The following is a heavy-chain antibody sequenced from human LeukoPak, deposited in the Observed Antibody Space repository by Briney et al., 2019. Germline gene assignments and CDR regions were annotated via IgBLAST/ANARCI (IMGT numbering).Heavy chain of an antibody. CDR3: ASDSSSSDTPAYYYGMDV. J-gene: IGHJ6*02. V-gene: IGHV3-30*04. D-gene: IGHD6-13*01. CDR1: GFTFSSYA. CDR2: ISYDGSNK. Sequence: GGSLRLSCAASGFTFSSYAMHWVRQAPGKGLEWVAVISYDGSNKYYADSVKGRFTISRDNSKNTLYLQMNSLRAEDTAVYYCASDSSSSDTPAYYYGMDVWGQGTTVTVSS.